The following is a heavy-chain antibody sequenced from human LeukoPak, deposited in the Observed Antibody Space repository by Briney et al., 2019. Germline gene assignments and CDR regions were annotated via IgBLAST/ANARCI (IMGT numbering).Heavy chain of an antibody. V-gene: IGHV3-30*03. Sequence: GRSLRLSCAASGFTFSSYGMHWVRQAPGKGLEWVAVISYDGSNKYYADSVKGRFTISRDNSKNTLYLQMNSLRAEDTAVYYCARDHSLPGYYYFDYWGQGTLVTVSS. CDR2: ISYDGSNK. J-gene: IGHJ4*02. CDR1: GFTFSSYG. D-gene: IGHD3-9*01. CDR3: ARDHSLPGYYYFDY.